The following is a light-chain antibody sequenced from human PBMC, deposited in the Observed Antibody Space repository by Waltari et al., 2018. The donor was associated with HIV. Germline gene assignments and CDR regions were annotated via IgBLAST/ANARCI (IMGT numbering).Light chain of an antibody. CDR2: DAS. V-gene: IGKV3-11*01. CDR1: QSVTTF. J-gene: IGKJ4*01. CDR3: QQRVHWPLT. Sequence: EVVLTQSPATPSLSPGERATLSCRASQSVTTFLAWYQHRPGQAPRLLIYDASNRATGIPVRFSGSGSGTDFTLTISSLESEDFAIYYCQQRVHWPLTFGGGTKVEIK.